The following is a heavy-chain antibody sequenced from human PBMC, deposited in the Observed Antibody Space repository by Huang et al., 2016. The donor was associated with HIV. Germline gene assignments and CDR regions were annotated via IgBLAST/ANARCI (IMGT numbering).Heavy chain of an antibody. J-gene: IGHJ4*02. CDR2: ISGDKVST. V-gene: IGHV1-18*04. CDR3: ARTKGEFDF. Sequence: QIHLVQSGPEVKQPGASVKVSCKASGYKFHIYEITWVRQTPGQGLEWMGWISGDKVSTRFAQKFQDRLTMTTYVSTSTAYLELRSLRLDDTAVYYCARTKGEFDFWGQGALVTVSS. CDR1: GYKFHIYE. D-gene: IGHD3-16*01.